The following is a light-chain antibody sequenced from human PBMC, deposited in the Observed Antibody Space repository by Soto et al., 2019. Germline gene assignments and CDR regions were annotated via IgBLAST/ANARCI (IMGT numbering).Light chain of an antibody. CDR2: GAS. Sequence: EIVLTQSPGTLSLSPGERATLSCRASQSISSSFFAWYQQRPGQAPRLIIYGASSRASGIPDRFSGSGSGTDFTLTISRLDPEDSAFYYCQQYVTSPWTFGQGTKVEIK. CDR1: QSISSSF. J-gene: IGKJ1*01. V-gene: IGKV3-20*01. CDR3: QQYVTSPWT.